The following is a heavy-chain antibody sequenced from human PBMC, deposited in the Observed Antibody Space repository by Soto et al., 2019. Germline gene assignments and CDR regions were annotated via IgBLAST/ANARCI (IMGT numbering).Heavy chain of an antibody. V-gene: IGHV3-30*18. CDR1: GFTFSSYG. D-gene: IGHD2-21*02. Sequence: GGSLRLSCAASGFTFSSYGMHWVRQAPGKGLEWVAVISYDGSNKYYADSVKGRFTISRDNSKNTLYLQMNSPRAEDTAVYYCAKVYCGGDCYARPAGMDVWGQGTTVTVSS. CDR2: ISYDGSNK. CDR3: AKVYCGGDCYARPAGMDV. J-gene: IGHJ6*02.